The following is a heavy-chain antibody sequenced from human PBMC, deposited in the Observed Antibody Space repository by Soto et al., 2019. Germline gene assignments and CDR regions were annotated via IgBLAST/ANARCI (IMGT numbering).Heavy chain of an antibody. V-gene: IGHV3-30-3*01. D-gene: IGHD6-19*01. CDR1: GFTFSSHA. CDR2: ISYDGSNK. Sequence: PGGSLRLSCAASGFTFSSHAIHWVRQAPGKGLEWVAVISYDGSNKYYADSVKGRFTISRDNSKNTLYLQMNSLRAEDTAVYYCARARIAVAVPYYYGMDVWGQGTTVTVSS. CDR3: ARARIAVAVPYYYGMDV. J-gene: IGHJ6*02.